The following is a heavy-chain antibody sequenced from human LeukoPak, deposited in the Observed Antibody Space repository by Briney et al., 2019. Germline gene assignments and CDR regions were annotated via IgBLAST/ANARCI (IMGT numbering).Heavy chain of an antibody. D-gene: IGHD5-24*01. CDR3: AREMATIGQNFDY. V-gene: IGHV3-11*04. CDR1: GFTFSDYD. Sequence: GGSLTLSCAASGFTFSDYDMSWIRQGQGPGQERDSYISSSGSTIYYADSVKGRFTISRDNAKNSLYLQMHSLRAEDTAVYYCAREMATIGQNFDYWGQGTLFTVSS. CDR2: ISSSGSTI. J-gene: IGHJ4*02.